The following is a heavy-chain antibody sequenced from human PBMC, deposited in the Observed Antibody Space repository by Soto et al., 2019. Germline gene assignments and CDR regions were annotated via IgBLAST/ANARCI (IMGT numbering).Heavy chain of an antibody. D-gene: IGHD6-13*01. CDR2: ISSSGSTI. CDR1: GFTFSSYE. J-gene: IGHJ6*02. V-gene: IGHV3-48*03. CDR3: ARDRIAAAGAYYYGMDV. Sequence: EVQLVESGGGLVQPGGSLRLSCAASGFTFSSYEMNWVRQAPGKGLERVSYISSSGSTIYYADSVKGRFTISRDNAKNSLYLQMNSLRAEDTAVYYCARDRIAAAGAYYYGMDVWGQGTTVTVSS.